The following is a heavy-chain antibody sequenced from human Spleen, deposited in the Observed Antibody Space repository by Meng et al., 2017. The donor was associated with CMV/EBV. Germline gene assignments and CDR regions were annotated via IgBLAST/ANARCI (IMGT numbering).Heavy chain of an antibody. D-gene: IGHD2-2*01. J-gene: IGHJ3*01. CDR2: IRVYNGDT. CDR3: ARRYCSSNYCYISD. Sequence: ASVKVSCKASGYTFSSYGINWVRQAPGQGLEWLGWIRVYNGDTKYSQKFQDRVTLTTDTSTSTAYMELRSLRSDDTAVYYCARRYCSSNYCYISDWGQGTMVTVSS. V-gene: IGHV1-18*01. CDR1: GYTFSSYG.